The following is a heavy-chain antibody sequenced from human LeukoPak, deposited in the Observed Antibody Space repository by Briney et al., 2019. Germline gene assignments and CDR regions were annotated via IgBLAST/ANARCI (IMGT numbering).Heavy chain of an antibody. CDR2: ITSSGIT. CDR3: AKDDYYDTSGYRD. D-gene: IGHD3-22*01. Sequence: GGSLRLSCAASGFTFSNYGMNWVRQAPGKGLEWVSGITSSGITYYADSVKGRFTVSRDNSKNTLYLQMNSLRAEDTAVYYCAKDDYYDTSGYRDWGQGTLVTVSS. V-gene: IGHV3-23*01. CDR1: GFTFSNYG. J-gene: IGHJ4*02.